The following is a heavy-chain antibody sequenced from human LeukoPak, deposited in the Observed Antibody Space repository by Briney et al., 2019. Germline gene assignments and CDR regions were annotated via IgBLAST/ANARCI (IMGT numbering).Heavy chain of an antibody. J-gene: IGHJ4*03. CDR3: AREIVRRGSGTDNKSYFDS. CDR2: IKQDGNEI. D-gene: IGHD3-10*01. Sequence: GGSLRLSCAASGFTFSSYWMTWVRQAPGKGLEWVANIKQDGNEINYADFVKGRCTSSRDNAKTSLYLQMTSLRAEDTALYYCAREIVRRGSGTDNKSYFDSWGQGTLVTVSS. CDR1: GFTFSSYW. V-gene: IGHV3-7*01.